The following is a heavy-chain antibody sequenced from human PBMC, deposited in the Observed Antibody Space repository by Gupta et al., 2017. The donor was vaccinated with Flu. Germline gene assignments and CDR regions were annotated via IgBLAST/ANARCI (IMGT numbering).Heavy chain of an antibody. D-gene: IGHD3-10*01. Sequence: EAQLVQSGGGLAKPGGSLRLSCEASGFNFNTAWMTWVRQPPGKGLEWVGSVKAESEGGTTDYAAPVKGRFTISRDDSKATLYLEMQSLKVDDTALYFCATDERGGYDSGTYYDAFDLWGQGTMVTVSS. CDR2: VKAESEGGTT. CDR3: ATDERGGYDSGTYYDAFDL. CDR1: GFNFNTAW. J-gene: IGHJ3*01. V-gene: IGHV3-15*05.